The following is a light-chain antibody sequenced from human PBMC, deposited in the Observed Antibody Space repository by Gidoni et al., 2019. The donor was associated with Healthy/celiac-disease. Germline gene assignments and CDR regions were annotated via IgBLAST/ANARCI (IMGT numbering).Light chain of an antibody. CDR1: QDISNY. V-gene: IGKV1-33*01. CDR3: QQYDNLPPRT. J-gene: IGKJ5*01. Sequence: DIQMTQSPSSLSASGGDRVTITCQASQDISNYLNWYQQKPGKAPKLLIYDSSNLETGVPSRFSGSGSGTDFTFTISSLQPEDIATYYCQQYDNLPPRTFGQGTRLEIK. CDR2: DSS.